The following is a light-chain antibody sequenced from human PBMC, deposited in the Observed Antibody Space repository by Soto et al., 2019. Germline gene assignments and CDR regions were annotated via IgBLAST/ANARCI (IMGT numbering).Light chain of an antibody. V-gene: IGLV1-51*02. J-gene: IGLJ2*01. CDR2: ENN. CDR1: SSNIGNNY. Sequence: QSVLTQPPSVSAAPGQKVTISFSGSSSNIGNNYVSWYQQLQGTAPKLLIYENNKRPSGIPDRFSGSKYGTSATLGITGLQTGDDADYYCGTWDSSLSAVVFGGGTKLTVL. CDR3: GTWDSSLSAVV.